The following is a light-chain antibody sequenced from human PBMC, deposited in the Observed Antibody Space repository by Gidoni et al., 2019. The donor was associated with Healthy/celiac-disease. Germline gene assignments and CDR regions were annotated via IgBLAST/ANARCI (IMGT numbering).Light chain of an antibody. J-gene: IGKJ1*01. CDR3: QQYGSSPRT. CDR1: QSVSSTY. Sequence: EIELTQSPGTLSLSPGERATLSSRASQSVSSTYLAWYQHKPGQAPRLLIYGASSRATGIPDRFSGSGSGTDFTLTISRLEPEDFAVYYCQQYGSSPRTFGQGTKVEIK. V-gene: IGKV3-20*01. CDR2: GAS.